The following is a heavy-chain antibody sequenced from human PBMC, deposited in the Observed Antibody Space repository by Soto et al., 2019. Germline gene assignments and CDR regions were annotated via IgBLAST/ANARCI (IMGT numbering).Heavy chain of an antibody. V-gene: IGHV4-34*01. D-gene: IGHD3-16*02. CDR2: GHRSGST. CDR3: GRRPYFGAITFEGLDVKEPAFDY. J-gene: IGHJ4*02. CDR1: GASFTGHY. Sequence: SETLSLTCAVSGASFTGHYWRWIRQPPGKGLEWIGEGHRSGSTRYNPALKSRGTMAVDTSKNHFSLSLPSVTASDTATYYCGRRPYFGAITFEGLDVKEPAFDYWDQGTRVTASS.